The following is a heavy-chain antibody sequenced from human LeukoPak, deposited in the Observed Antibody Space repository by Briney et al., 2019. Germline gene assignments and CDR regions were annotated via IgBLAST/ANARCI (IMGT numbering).Heavy chain of an antibody. CDR3: ARHSDGSGWFHWFDP. V-gene: IGHV4-59*08. J-gene: IGHJ5*02. D-gene: IGHD6-13*01. CDR2: MYYSGSS. CDR1: GGSISSYY. Sequence: SETLSLTCTVSGGSISSYYWSWIRQPPGKGLEWIGYMYYSGSSDYNPSLKSRVTISMDTSKNQFSLRLSSVTATDTAVYYCARHSDGSGWFHWFDPCGQGTLVTVSS.